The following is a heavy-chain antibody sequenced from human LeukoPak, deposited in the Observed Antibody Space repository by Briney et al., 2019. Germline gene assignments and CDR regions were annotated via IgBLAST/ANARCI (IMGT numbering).Heavy chain of an antibody. J-gene: IGHJ6*03. CDR2: ISSSSFKI. D-gene: IGHD6-13*01. CDR3: VRDPSYGSSWYYYMDV. Sequence: GGSLRLSCAASEFTFVRYAMNWVRQAPGRGLGWVSYISSSSFKIGYADSVKGRFTISRDNSKNSLYLQMDSLRVEYTAVYYWVRDPSYGSSWYYYMDVWGKGTTVTASS. V-gene: IGHV3-48*04. CDR1: EFTFVRYA.